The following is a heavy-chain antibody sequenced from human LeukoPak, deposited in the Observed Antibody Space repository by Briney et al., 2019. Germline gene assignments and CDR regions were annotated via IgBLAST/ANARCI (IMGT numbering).Heavy chain of an antibody. Sequence: GSSVKLSCKASGGTFSSYAISWVRQAPGQGLEWMGRIIPIFGTANYAQKFQGRVTITTDESTSTAYMELSSLRSEDTAVYYCARGRRSPKWELPMNYWGQGTLVTVSS. CDR3: ARGRRSPKWELPMNY. D-gene: IGHD1-26*01. J-gene: IGHJ4*02. V-gene: IGHV1-69*05. CDR1: GGTFSSYA. CDR2: IIPIFGTA.